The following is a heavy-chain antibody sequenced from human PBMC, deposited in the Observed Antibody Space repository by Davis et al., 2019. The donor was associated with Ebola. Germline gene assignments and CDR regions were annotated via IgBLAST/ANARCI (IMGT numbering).Heavy chain of an antibody. CDR3: ARGDLYYGVDV. V-gene: IGHV3-23*01. CDR1: GFTFSNYA. Sequence: PGGSLRLSCAASGFTFSNYAMAWVRQAPGKGLEWVSAISTTGESTYYADSVKGRFTISRDSSKNTVYLQMNNLRAEDTAVYYCARGDLYYGVDVWGQGTTVTVSS. CDR2: ISTTGEST. J-gene: IGHJ6*02.